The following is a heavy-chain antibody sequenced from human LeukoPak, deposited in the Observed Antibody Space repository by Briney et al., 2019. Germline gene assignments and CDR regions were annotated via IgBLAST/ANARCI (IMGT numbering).Heavy chain of an antibody. CDR2: IYYSGST. CDR1: GGSISSYY. J-gene: IGHJ4*02. Sequence: SETLSLTCTVSGGSISSYYWSWIRQPPGKGLGWIGYIYYSGSTNYNPSLKSRVTISVDTSKNQFSLKLSSVTAADTAVYYCARVGDSSGYGGYYFDYWGQGTLVTVSS. CDR3: ARVGDSSGYGGYYFDY. V-gene: IGHV4-59*01. D-gene: IGHD3-22*01.